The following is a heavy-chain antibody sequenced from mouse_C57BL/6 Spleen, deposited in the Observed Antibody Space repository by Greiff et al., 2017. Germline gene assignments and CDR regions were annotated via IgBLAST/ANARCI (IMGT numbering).Heavy chain of an antibody. CDR2: LYPGSGNT. V-gene: IGHV1-66*01. CDR3: ARDYYGSYYFDD. D-gene: IGHD1-1*01. J-gene: IGHJ2*01. CDR1: GYSFTSYY. Sequence: QVQLQQSGPELVKPGASVEISCKASGYSFTSYYIHWVKQRPGQGLEWIGWLYPGSGNTKYNEKFKGKATLTADTSSSTAYMQLSSLTSEDSAVYYCARDYYGSYYFDDGGQGTTLTGSS.